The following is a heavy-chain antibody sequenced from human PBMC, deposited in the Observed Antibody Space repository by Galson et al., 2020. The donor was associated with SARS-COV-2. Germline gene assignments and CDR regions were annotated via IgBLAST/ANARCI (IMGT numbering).Heavy chain of an antibody. CDR3: ARDPHWGAYDL. D-gene: IGHD7-27*01. CDR2: IKPDGSGK. J-gene: IGHJ3*01. CDR1: GFTFSNYW. V-gene: IGHV3-7*01. Sequence: GESLKISCASSGFTFSNYWMTWVRQAPGKGLEWVANIKPDGSGKYYVDSVKGRFTISRDNAGNLLYLQMNNLRVEDTALYYCARDPHWGAYDLWGQGTMVTVSS.